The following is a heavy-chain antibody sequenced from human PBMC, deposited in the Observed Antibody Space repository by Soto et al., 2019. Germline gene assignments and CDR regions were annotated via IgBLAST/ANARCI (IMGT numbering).Heavy chain of an antibody. J-gene: IGHJ4*02. V-gene: IGHV4-59*01. CDR2: IYYSGST. Sequence: QGQLQESGPGLVKPSETLSLTCTVSGGSISSYYWSWIRQPPGKGLEWIGYIYYSGSTNYNPSLKSRVTISVDTSKNQFSLKLSSVTAADTAVYYCARWDDYGDYFDYWGQGTLVTVSS. D-gene: IGHD4-17*01. CDR1: GGSISSYY. CDR3: ARWDDYGDYFDY.